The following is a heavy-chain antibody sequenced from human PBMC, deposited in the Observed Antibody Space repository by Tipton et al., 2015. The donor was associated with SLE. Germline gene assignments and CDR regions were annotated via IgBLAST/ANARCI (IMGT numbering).Heavy chain of an antibody. CDR3: ARLMVRGAYAFDM. J-gene: IGHJ3*02. CDR1: GGSISSGDYY. CDR2: IYYSGIT. V-gene: IGHV4-30-4*01. D-gene: IGHD3-10*01. Sequence: TLSLTCTVSGGSISSGDYYWSWIRQPPGKGLEWIGYIYYSGITHYNPSLKSRLSISVDTSKNQFSLKLSSVTAADTAVYYCARLMVRGAYAFDMWGQGTMVTVSS.